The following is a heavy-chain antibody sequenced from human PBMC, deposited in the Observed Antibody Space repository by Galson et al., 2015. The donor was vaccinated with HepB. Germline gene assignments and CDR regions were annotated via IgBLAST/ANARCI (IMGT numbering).Heavy chain of an antibody. CDR2: ISGSGGST. CDR1: GFTFSSYA. J-gene: IGHJ4*02. D-gene: IGHD6-13*01. Sequence: SLRLSCAASGFTFSSYAMSWVRQAPGKGLEWVSAISGSGGSTYYADSVKGRFTISRDNSKNTLYLQMNSLRAEDTAVYYCAKGEDSTSWYDLDYWGQGTLVTVSS. V-gene: IGHV3-23*01. CDR3: AKGEDSTSWYDLDY.